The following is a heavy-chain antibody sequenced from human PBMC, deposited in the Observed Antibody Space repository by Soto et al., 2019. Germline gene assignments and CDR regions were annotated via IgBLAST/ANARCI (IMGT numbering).Heavy chain of an antibody. D-gene: IGHD4-4*01. CDR1: GFTFSSYG. CDR2: ISYDGSNK. Sequence: QVQLVESGGGVVQPGRSLRLSCVASGFTFSSYGMHWVRQAPGKGLEWVAVISYDGSNKYYVDSVKGRFTISRDTSKNTLYLQMNSLRAEDTGVYYCAKGHSDYPFDYWGQGTLVTVSS. CDR3: AKGHSDYPFDY. V-gene: IGHV3-30*18. J-gene: IGHJ4*02.